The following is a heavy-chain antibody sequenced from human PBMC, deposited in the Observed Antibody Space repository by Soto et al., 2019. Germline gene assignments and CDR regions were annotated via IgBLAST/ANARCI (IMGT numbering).Heavy chain of an antibody. CDR2: INPKSGGT. Sequence: ASVKVSCKASGYTFTGYYMHWVRQAPGQGLEWMGWINPKSGGTNYAQKFQGWVTMTRDTSISTAYMELGRLRSDDTAVYYCARDGLRGGGSSPYYYYYYGMDVWGQGTTVTVSS. D-gene: IGHD6-6*01. CDR3: ARDGLRGGGSSPYYYYYYGMDV. CDR1: GYTFTGYY. V-gene: IGHV1-2*04. J-gene: IGHJ6*02.